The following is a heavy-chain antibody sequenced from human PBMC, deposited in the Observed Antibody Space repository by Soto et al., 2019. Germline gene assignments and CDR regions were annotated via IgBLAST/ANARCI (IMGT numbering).Heavy chain of an antibody. CDR3: TTEGYYYYYGMDV. CDR1: GFTFSSYA. V-gene: IGHV3-7*03. CDR2: IRQGGSGI. J-gene: IGHJ6*02. Sequence: PGGSLRLSCAASGFTFSSYAMSWVRQAPGKGLEWVSNIRQGGSGIYYVDSVKGRFTISRDNAKNSLYLQMNSLRAEDTAVYYCTTEGYYYYYGMDVWGQGTTVTVSS.